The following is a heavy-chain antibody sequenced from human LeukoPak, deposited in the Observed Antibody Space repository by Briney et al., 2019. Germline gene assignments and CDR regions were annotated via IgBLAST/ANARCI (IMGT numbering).Heavy chain of an antibody. V-gene: IGHV3-48*01. CDR2: ISSSSSTI. Sequence: PGGSLRLSCAASGFTFSTYSMNWVRQAPGKGLEWVSYISSSSSTIYYADSVKGRFTISRDNAKNSLYLQMNSLRAEDTAVYYCARVIRWELRLGDIHAFDVWGQGTMVTVSS. CDR3: ARVIRWELRLGDIHAFDV. CDR1: GFTFSTYS. D-gene: IGHD1-26*01. J-gene: IGHJ3*01.